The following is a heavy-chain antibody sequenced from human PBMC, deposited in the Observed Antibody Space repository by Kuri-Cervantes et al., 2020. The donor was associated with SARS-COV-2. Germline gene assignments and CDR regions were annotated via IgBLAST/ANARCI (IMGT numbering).Heavy chain of an antibody. CDR2: MYYSGST. CDR3: AKRVPDDYGDYRFDP. J-gene: IGHJ5*02. V-gene: IGHV4-39*01. Sequence: SETLSLTCSVSGDSISSSRYYWTWVRQPPGKGLEWIGSMYYSGSTYYNPSLKSRITISVDTSKNQFSLKLSSVTAADTAVYHCAKRVPDDYGDYRFDPWGQGTLVTVSS. CDR1: GDSISSSRYY. D-gene: IGHD4-17*01.